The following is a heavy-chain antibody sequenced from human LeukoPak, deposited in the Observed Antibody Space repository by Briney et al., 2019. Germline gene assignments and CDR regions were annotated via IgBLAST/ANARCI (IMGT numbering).Heavy chain of an antibody. CDR1: GGTFSSYA. V-gene: IGHV1-69*01. Sequence: GASVKVPCKASGGTFSSYAISWVRQAPGQGLEWMGGIIPIFGTANYAQKFQGRVTITADESTSAAYMELSSLRSEDTAVYYCARAYCSGGSCYEYYYYYYGMDVWGKGTTVTVSS. CDR2: IIPIFGTA. CDR3: ARAYCSGGSCYEYYYYYYGMDV. J-gene: IGHJ6*04. D-gene: IGHD2-15*01.